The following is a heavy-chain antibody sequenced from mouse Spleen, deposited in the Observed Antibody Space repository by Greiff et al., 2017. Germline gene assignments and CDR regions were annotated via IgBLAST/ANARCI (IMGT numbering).Heavy chain of an antibody. V-gene: IGHV5-9-3*01. CDR1: GFTFSSYA. CDR2: ISSGGSYT. D-gene: IGHD4-1*01. CDR3: ARQGRGNAMDY. J-gene: IGHJ4*01. Sequence: EVKLEESGGGLVKPGGSLKLSCAASGFTFSSYAMSWVRQTPEKRLEWVATISSGGSYTYYPDSVKGRFTISRDNAKNTLYLQMSSLRSEDTAMYYCARQGRGNAMDYWGQGTSVTVSS.